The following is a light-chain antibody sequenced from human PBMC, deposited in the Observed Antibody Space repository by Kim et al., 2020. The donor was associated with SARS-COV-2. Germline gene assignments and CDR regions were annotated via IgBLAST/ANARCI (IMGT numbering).Light chain of an antibody. CDR3: QTWDSSSVI. V-gene: IGLV3-1*01. CDR1: KLEDKY. CDR2: QDT. Sequence: SYELTQPPSVSVSPGQTASIPCSGDKLEDKYVCWYQQKAGQSPVLLIYQDTKWPSGIPERFSGSNSGNTATLNISGTQAMDEADYYCQTWDSSSVIFGG. J-gene: IGLJ2*01.